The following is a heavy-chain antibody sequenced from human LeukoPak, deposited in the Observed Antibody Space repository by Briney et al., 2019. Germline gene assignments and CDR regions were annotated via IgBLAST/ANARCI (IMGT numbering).Heavy chain of an antibody. V-gene: IGHV4-39*07. D-gene: IGHD3-10*01. CDR2: IYHSGST. Sequence: SETLSLTCTVSGGSISSSSYYWGWIRQPPGKGLEWIGNIYHSGSTYYNPPLKSRVTISVDTSKNQFSLKLSSVTAADTAVYYCARAHLWFGELLPPYFDYWGQGTLVTVSS. J-gene: IGHJ4*02. CDR1: GGSISSSSYY. CDR3: ARAHLWFGELLPPYFDY.